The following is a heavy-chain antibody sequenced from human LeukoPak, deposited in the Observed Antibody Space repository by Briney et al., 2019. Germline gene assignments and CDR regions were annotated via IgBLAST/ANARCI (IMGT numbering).Heavy chain of an antibody. CDR1: GGSISSYY. J-gene: IGHJ6*02. CDR3: ARGSNRKDYYYYGMDV. D-gene: IGHD1-14*01. CDR2: IYYSGST. Sequence: PSETLSLTCTVSGGSISSYYWSWIRQPPGKGLEWIGYIYYSGSTNYNPSLKSRVTISVDTSKNQFSLKLSSVTAADTAVYYCARGSNRKDYYYYGMDVWGQGTTVTASS. V-gene: IGHV4-59*01.